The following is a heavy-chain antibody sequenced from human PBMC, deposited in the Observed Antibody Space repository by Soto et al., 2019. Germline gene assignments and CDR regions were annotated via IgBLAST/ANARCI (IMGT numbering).Heavy chain of an antibody. CDR1: GFTFSSYG. J-gene: IGHJ6*02. D-gene: IGHD6-13*01. CDR2: IWYDGSNK. V-gene: IGHV3-33*01. Sequence: GGSLRLSCAASGFTFSSYGMHWVRRAPGKGLEWVAVIWYDGSNKYYADSVKGRFTVSRDNSKNTLYLQMNSLRAEDTAVYYCARVEQQLARAYYYYGMDVWGQGTTVTVSS. CDR3: ARVEQQLARAYYYYGMDV.